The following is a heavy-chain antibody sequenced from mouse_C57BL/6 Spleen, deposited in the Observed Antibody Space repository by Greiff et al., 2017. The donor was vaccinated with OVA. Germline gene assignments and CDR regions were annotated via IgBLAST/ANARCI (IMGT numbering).Heavy chain of an antibody. J-gene: IGHJ2*01. CDR3: ARKGSSGYEGGY. D-gene: IGHD3-2*02. CDR2: IDPSDSYT. CDR1: GYTFTSYW. Sequence: QVQLQQPGAELVMPGASVKLSCTASGYTFTSYWMHWVKQRPGQGLEWIGEIDPSDSYTNYNQKFKGKSTLTVDTSSSTAYMQLIRLTSEDSAVYYCARKGSSGYEGGYWGQGTTLTVSS. V-gene: IGHV1-69*01.